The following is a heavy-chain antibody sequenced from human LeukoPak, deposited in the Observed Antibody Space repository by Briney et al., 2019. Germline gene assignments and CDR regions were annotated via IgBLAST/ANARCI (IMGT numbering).Heavy chain of an antibody. D-gene: IGHD6-19*01. CDR2: ISSSNNTI. Sequence: GGSLRLSCAASGFTFSSYSMNWVRQAPGKGLEWVSYISSSNNTIYYADSVKGRFTISRDNAKNSLYLQMNSLRAEDTAVYYCARADGSSGFDYWGPGTLVTVSS. CDR1: GFTFSSYS. V-gene: IGHV3-48*01. J-gene: IGHJ4*02. CDR3: ARADGSSGFDY.